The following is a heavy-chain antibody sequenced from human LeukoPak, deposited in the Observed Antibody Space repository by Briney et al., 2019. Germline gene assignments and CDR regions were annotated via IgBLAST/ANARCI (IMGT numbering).Heavy chain of an antibody. CDR1: GGSLSSGSYY. J-gene: IGHJ4*02. D-gene: IGHD3-16*01. V-gene: IGHV4-61*02. CDR3: AGGGRADDY. CDR2: IYTSGST. Sequence: PSQTLSLTCTVSGGSLSSGSYYWSWTRQPAGKGLEWIGRIYTSGSTNYNPSLKSRVTISVDTSKNQFSLKLSSVTAADTAVYYCAGGGRADDYWGQGTLVTVSS.